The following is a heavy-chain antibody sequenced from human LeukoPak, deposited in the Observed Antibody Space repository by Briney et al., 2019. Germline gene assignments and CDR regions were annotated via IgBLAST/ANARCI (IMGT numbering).Heavy chain of an antibody. D-gene: IGHD5-12*01. V-gene: IGHV3-7*01. J-gene: IGHJ1*01. CDR3: ARDSPGYGAYVS. CDR2: ITEDGSRE. Sequence: GGSLRLSCAASGFTFSTYWKTWVREATGKGVEWVANITEDGSREYYVDSVKGRFTISRDNAKNSLYLQMDSLTAEGAAVYYCARDSPGYGAYVSWGQGTLVSVSS. CDR1: GFTFSTYW.